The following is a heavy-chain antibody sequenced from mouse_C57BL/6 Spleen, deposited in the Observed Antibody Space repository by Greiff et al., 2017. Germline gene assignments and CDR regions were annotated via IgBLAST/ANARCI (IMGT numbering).Heavy chain of an antibody. Sequence: QVQLQQSGAELVRPGASVTLSCKASGYTFTDYEMHWVKQTPVHGLEWIGAIDPETGGTAYNQKFKGKAILTADKSSSTAYMELRSLTSEDSAVYYCTRAGYGNYGAMDYWGQGTSVTVSS. J-gene: IGHJ4*01. D-gene: IGHD2-1*01. V-gene: IGHV1-15*01. CDR2: IDPETGGT. CDR1: GYTFTDYE. CDR3: TRAGYGNYGAMDY.